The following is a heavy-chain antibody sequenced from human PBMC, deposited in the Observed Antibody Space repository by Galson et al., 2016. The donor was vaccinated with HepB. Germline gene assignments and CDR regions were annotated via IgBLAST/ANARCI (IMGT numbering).Heavy chain of an antibody. CDR3: ASPSGRFSVHTFDL. CDR1: GSTFSDYY. D-gene: IGHD1-26*01. CDR2: ISPTSNDI. V-gene: IGHV3-11*06. J-gene: IGHJ3*01. Sequence: SLRLSCAASGSTFSDYYMSWIRQAPGKGLEWVSYISPTSNDINFADSVVGRFSISRDNAKNSLYLQMNTLGAEDTAVYYCASPSGRFSVHTFDLWGQGTMVTVSS.